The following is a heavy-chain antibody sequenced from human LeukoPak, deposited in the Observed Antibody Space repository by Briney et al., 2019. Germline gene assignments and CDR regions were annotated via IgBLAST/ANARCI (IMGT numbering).Heavy chain of an antibody. CDR3: ARDSSGWLDY. V-gene: IGHV3-30*03. D-gene: IGHD6-19*01. CDR2: ISYDGSNK. CDR1: GFTFSSYG. Sequence: GGSLRLSCAASGFTFSSYGMHWVRQAPGKGLEWVAVISYDGSNKYYADSVKGRFTISRDSAKSSLYLQMNSLRAEDTAVYYCARDSSGWLDYWGQGTLATVSS. J-gene: IGHJ4*02.